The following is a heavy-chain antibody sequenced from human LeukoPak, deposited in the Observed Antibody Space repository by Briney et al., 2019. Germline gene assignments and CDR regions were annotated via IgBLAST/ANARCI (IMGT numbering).Heavy chain of an antibody. CDR2: ISYDGSNK. CDR1: GFTFSSYG. CDR3: AKAGYDVYYYYYYMDV. Sequence: GGSLRLSCAASGFTFSSYGMHWVRQAPGKGLEWVAVISYDGSNKYYADSVKGRFTISRDNSKNTLYLQMNSLRAEDTAVYYCAKAGYDVYYYYYYMDVWGKGTTVTVSS. V-gene: IGHV3-30*18. J-gene: IGHJ6*03. D-gene: IGHD5-12*01.